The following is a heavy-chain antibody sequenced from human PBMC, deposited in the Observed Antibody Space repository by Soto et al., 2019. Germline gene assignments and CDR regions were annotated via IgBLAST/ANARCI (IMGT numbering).Heavy chain of an antibody. Sequence: EVRLVESGGGLVRPGGSLRLSCAASGFTFSRYSMNWVRQAPGKGLEWVSSISSTTNYIYYADSMKGRFTVSRDNVKNSVYLDRNRLRAEDTAVYYSARESEDLTANFDYWGQGTLVTVS. D-gene: IGHD2-15*01. CDR3: ARESEDLTANFDY. V-gene: IGHV3-21*01. CDR2: ISSTTNYI. CDR1: GFTFSRYS. J-gene: IGHJ4*02.